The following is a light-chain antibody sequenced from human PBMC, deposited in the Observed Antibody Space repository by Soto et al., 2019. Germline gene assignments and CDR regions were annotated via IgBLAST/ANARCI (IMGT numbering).Light chain of an antibody. CDR2: EVV. CDR3: SSYTSSSTWV. Sequence: QSVLTQPPSASGSPGQSVTISCTGTKNDIGVYDFVSWYQHHPGKAPRLIIYEVVQRPSGVSNRFSGSKSGNTASLTISGLQAEDEADYYCSSYTSSSTWVFGGGTQLTVL. CDR1: KNDIGVYDF. J-gene: IGLJ3*02. V-gene: IGLV2-14*01.